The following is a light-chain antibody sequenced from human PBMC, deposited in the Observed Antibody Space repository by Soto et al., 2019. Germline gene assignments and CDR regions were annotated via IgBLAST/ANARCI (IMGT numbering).Light chain of an antibody. J-gene: IGKJ1*01. V-gene: IGKV3-11*01. CDR1: QSVSTY. CDR2: GPS. CDR3: QPRYSWPPT. Sequence: EIVLTQSPATLSLSPGERATLSCRASQSVSTYLAWYQQKPGQAPRLLIYGPSNRATGIPARFSGSGSGTDFTLTISSLEGEDFGVYYCQPRYSWPPTFGPGTKVDIK.